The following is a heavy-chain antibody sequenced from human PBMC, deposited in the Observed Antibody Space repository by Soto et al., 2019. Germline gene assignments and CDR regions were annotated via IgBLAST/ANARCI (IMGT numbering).Heavy chain of an antibody. CDR1: GGSISSGGYY. D-gene: IGHD1-1*01. Sequence: QVQLQESGPGLVKPSQTLSLTCTVSGGSISSGGYYWSWIRQHPGKGLEWIGYMYYSGSAYYNPSLKSRVTISVDTSKNQFSLKLSSVTDADTAVYYCATQTGFTNWFDPWGQGTLVTVSS. V-gene: IGHV4-31*03. CDR2: MYYSGSA. CDR3: ATQTGFTNWFDP. J-gene: IGHJ5*02.